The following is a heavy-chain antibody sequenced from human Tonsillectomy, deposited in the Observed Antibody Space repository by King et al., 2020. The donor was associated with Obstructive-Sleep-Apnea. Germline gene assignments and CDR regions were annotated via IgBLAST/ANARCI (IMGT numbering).Heavy chain of an antibody. CDR2: ISYDENNK. CDR1: GFTFSSYA. Sequence: VQLVESGGGVVQPGRSLRLSCAASGFTFSSYAMHWVRQAPGKGLELVAVISYDENNKYYADSVKGRFTISRDNSKSTLYLQMNSLRTEDTAVYYCARVALLLRYFDWSNGGYFDYWGQGTLVTVSS. V-gene: IGHV3-30-3*01. D-gene: IGHD3-9*01. J-gene: IGHJ4*02. CDR3: ARVALLLRYFDWSNGGYFDY.